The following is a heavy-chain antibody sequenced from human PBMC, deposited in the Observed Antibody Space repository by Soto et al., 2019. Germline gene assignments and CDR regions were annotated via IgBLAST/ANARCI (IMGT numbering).Heavy chain of an antibody. CDR3: ARLFPARIQLWLPYYFDY. CDR2: IYPGDSDT. J-gene: IGHJ4*02. D-gene: IGHD5-18*01. Sequence: QMPGKGLEWMGIIYPGDSDTRYSPSFQGQVTISADKSISTAYLQWSSLKASDTAMYYCARLFPARIQLWLPYYFDYWGQGTLVTVS. V-gene: IGHV5-51*01.